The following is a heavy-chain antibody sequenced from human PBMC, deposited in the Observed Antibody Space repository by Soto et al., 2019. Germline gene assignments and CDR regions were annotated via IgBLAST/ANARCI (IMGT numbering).Heavy chain of an antibody. Sequence: QVQLQESGPGLVKPSQTLSLTCTVSGGSISSGDYYWSWIRQPPGKGLEWIGYIYYSGSTYYNPSLKSRVTISVDTSKNQFSLKLSSVTAADTAVYYCAREDILTGYYGAGYENYWGQGTLVTVSS. V-gene: IGHV4-30-4*01. CDR2: IYYSGST. D-gene: IGHD3-9*01. CDR3: AREDILTGYYGAGYENY. J-gene: IGHJ4*02. CDR1: GGSISSGDYY.